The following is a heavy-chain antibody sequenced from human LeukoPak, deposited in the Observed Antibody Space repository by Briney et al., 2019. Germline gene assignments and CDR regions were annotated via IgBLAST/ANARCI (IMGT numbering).Heavy chain of an antibody. D-gene: IGHD3-10*01. J-gene: IGHJ6*04. Sequence: GGSLRLSCAASGFTFSSYAMNWVRHAPGKGLEWVSAISGGGGSTPYADSVNGRFTISRDNSKNMVYMQMNSLRVEDTAVYYCAKDGLSGSGSYSWGKMDVWGKGTTVTVSS. CDR1: GFTFSSYA. CDR3: AKDGLSGSGSYSWGKMDV. CDR2: ISGGGGST. V-gene: IGHV3-23*01.